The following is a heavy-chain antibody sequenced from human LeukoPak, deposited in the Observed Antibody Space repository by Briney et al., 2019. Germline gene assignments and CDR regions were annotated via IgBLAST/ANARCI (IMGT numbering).Heavy chain of an antibody. CDR3: ATEYDNLDDYFDY. CDR1: GFPFSGYG. Sequence: GRSLRLSCTASGFPFSGYGMHWVRRAPGKGPEWVAAISPDGSKKDYADSVKGRFSISRDKSKNTLYLQMNSLRPEDTAVYYCATEYDNLDDYFDYWGQGTLVIVSS. CDR2: ISPDGSKK. D-gene: IGHD1-1*01. J-gene: IGHJ4*02. V-gene: IGHV3-30*03.